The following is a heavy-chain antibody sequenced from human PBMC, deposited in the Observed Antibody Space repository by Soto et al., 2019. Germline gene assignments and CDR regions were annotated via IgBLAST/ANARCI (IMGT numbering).Heavy chain of an antibody. CDR2: ISGYNGDT. CDR1: GYTFTSYG. V-gene: IGHV1-18*01. J-gene: IGHJ4*02. CDR3: ARDIAVTDWTGGPDY. D-gene: IGHD6-19*01. Sequence: QVQLVQSGAEVREPGASVKVSCKASGYTFTSYGIIWVRQAPGQGLEWMGWISGYNGDTKYAQNLQGRVAMTTDTSTSTAYMELRSLRSDDTAVYYCARDIAVTDWTGGPDYWGQGTLVTVSS.